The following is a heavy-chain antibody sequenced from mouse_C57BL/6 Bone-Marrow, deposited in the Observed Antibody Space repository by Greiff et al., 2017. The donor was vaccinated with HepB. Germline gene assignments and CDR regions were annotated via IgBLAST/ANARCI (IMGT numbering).Heavy chain of an antibody. J-gene: IGHJ4*01. V-gene: IGHV5-9-1*02. D-gene: IGHD2-3*01. CDR2: ISSGGDYI. Sequence: EVQVVESGEGLVKPGGSLKLSCAASGFTFSSYAMSWVRQTPEKRLEWVAYISSGGDYIYYADTVKGRFTISRDNARNTLYLQMSSLKSEDTAMYYCTRGDGYYVMDYWGQGTSVTVSS. CDR1: GFTFSSYA. CDR3: TRGDGYYVMDY.